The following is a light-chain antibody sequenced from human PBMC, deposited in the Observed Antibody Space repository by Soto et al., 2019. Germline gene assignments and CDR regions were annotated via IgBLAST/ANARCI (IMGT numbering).Light chain of an antibody. CDR1: QSVSIN. CDR2: GAS. Sequence: EIVMTQSPAPLSVSPGERATLFCRASQSVSINLAWYQQKPGQAPRLLIYGASTRATGFPARFSGSGSGTDFTLTINSLQSEDSAIYYCQQYNDWPPGTFGGGTKVDIK. CDR3: QQYNDWPPGT. J-gene: IGKJ4*01. V-gene: IGKV3-15*01.